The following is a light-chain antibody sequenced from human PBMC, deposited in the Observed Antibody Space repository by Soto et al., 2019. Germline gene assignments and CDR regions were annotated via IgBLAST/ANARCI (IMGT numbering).Light chain of an antibody. CDR3: QQYNNRPPWT. CDR2: GAS. V-gene: IGKV3-15*01. J-gene: IGKJ1*01. CDR1: QTIDTN. Sequence: EIVMTQSPGTLSVSPAERATLSCRASQTIDTNFAWYQQKPGQAPRLLIFGASTSATGIPARFSGSGSGTDFSLTITSLQSEDFALYYCQQYNNRPPWTFGQGTKVEVK.